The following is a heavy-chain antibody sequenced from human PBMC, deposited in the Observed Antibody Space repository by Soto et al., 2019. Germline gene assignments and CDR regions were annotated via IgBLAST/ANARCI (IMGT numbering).Heavy chain of an antibody. CDR2: ISGSGGST. CDR1: GFTFSSYA. CDR3: AKDRGYYDFWSGYYMNDY. V-gene: IGHV3-23*01. D-gene: IGHD3-3*01. Sequence: GGSLRLSCAASGFTFSSYAMSWVRQAPGKGLEWVSAISGSGGSTYYADSVKGRFTISRDNSKNTLYLQMNSLRAEDTAVYYCAKDRGYYDFWSGYYMNDYWGQGTLVTVSS. J-gene: IGHJ4*02.